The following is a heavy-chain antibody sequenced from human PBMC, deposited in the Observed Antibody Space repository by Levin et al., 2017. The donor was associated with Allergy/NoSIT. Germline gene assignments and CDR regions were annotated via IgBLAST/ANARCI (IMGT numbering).Heavy chain of an antibody. CDR2: INHSGST. Sequence: GSLRLSCAVYGGSFSGYYWSWIRQPPGKGLEWIGEINHSGSTNYNPSLKSRVTISVDTSKNQFSLKLSSVTAADTAVYYCARVSDYVWGSYRHPNIDYWGQGTLVTVSS. CDR3: ARVSDYVWGSYRHPNIDY. CDR1: GGSFSGYY. V-gene: IGHV4-34*01. J-gene: IGHJ4*02. D-gene: IGHD3-16*02.